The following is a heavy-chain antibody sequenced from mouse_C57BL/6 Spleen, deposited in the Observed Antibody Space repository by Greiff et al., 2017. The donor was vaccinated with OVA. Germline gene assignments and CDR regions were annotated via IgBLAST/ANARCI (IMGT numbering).Heavy chain of an antibody. V-gene: IGHV1-69*01. CDR2: IDPSDSYT. CDR1: GYTFTSYW. D-gene: IGHD2-4*01. CDR3: AIPLYYEDSLFDY. J-gene: IGHJ2*01. Sequence: QVQLQQSGAELVMPGASVKLSCKASGYTFTSYWMHWVKQRPGQGLEWIGEIDPSDSYTNYNQKFKGKSTLTVDKSSSTAYMQLSSLTSEDSAVYYCAIPLYYEDSLFDYWGQGTTLTVSS.